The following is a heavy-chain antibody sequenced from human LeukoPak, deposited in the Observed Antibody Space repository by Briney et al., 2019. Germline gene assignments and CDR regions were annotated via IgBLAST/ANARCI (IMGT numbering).Heavy chain of an antibody. CDR2: ISGSGDST. CDR3: ATAAELVTAIFWYFDY. V-gene: IGHV3-23*01. J-gene: IGHJ4*02. D-gene: IGHD2-21*02. Sequence: GGSLRLSCAASGFTFSSYAMSWVRQAPGKGLEWVSAISGSGDSTYYADSVKGRFTISRDNSKYTLYLQMNNLRAEDTAVYYCATAAELVTAIFWYFDYWGQGTLVTVSS. CDR1: GFTFSSYA.